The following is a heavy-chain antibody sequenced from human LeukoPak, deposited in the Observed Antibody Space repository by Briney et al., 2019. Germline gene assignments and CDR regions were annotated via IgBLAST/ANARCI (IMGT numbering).Heavy chain of an antibody. Sequence: GGSLRLSCAASGFTFSSYATSWARQAPGKGLEWVSGISGNGGGTYYADSVKGRFTISRDNSKNTLYLQMNSLRAEDTAVYYCAKSFGYSRSWFDYWGQGTLVTVSS. J-gene: IGHJ4*02. V-gene: IGHV3-23*01. CDR2: ISGNGGGT. D-gene: IGHD6-13*01. CDR3: AKSFGYSRSWFDY. CDR1: GFTFSSYA.